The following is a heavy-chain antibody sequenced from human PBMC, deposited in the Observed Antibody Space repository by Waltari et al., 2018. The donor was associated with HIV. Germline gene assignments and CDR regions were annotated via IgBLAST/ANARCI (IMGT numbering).Heavy chain of an antibody. V-gene: IGHV4-4*02. CDR1: GGSISSSNW. Sequence: QVQLQESGPGLVKPSGTLSLTCAVPGGSISSSNWWRGVRQPPGQGLEWIGEIYHSGSTNYNPSLKSRVTISVDKSKNQFSLKLSSVTAADTAVYYCARGTYDSSGYLDAFDIWGQGTMVTVSS. CDR2: IYHSGST. J-gene: IGHJ3*02. D-gene: IGHD3-22*01. CDR3: ARGTYDSSGYLDAFDI.